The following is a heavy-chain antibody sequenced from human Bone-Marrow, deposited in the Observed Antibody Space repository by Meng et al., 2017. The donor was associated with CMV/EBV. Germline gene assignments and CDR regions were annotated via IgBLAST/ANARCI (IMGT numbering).Heavy chain of an antibody. CDR2: INHSGST. J-gene: IGHJ3*02. CDR3: ARDAAAAGTGAFNI. CDR1: GGSFSGYY. D-gene: IGHD6-13*01. Sequence: SETLSLTCAVYGGSFSGYYWSWIRQPPGKGLEWIGEINHSGSTNYNPSLKSRVTISIDTSKNQFSLKLSSVTAADTAVYHCARDAAAAGTGAFNIWGQGTMVTVSS. V-gene: IGHV4-34*01.